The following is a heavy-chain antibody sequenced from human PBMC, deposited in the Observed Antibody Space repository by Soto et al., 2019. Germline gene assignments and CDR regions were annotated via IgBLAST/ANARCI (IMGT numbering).Heavy chain of an antibody. Sequence: GASVKVSCKASGGTFSSYAISWVRQAPGQGLEWMGGIIPIFGTANYAQKFQGRVTITADESTSTAYMELSSLRSEDTAVYYCARREKWEPSTPFDYWGQGTLVTVSS. V-gene: IGHV1-69*13. J-gene: IGHJ4*02. CDR3: ARREKWEPSTPFDY. CDR2: IIPIFGTA. D-gene: IGHD1-26*01. CDR1: GGTFSSYA.